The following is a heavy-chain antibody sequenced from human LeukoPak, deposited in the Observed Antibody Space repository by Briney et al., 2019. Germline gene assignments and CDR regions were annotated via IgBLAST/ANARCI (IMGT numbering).Heavy chain of an antibody. CDR1: GFTVSSNS. CDR2: IYSDNT. Sequence: GGSLRLSCTVSGFTVSSNSMSWVRQAPGKGLEWVSFIYSDNTHYSDSVKGRFTISRDNSKNTLYLQMNSLRAEDTAVYYCASRADYGEPLPADYWGQGTLVTVSS. V-gene: IGHV3-53*01. CDR3: ASRADYGEPLPADY. J-gene: IGHJ4*02. D-gene: IGHD4-17*01.